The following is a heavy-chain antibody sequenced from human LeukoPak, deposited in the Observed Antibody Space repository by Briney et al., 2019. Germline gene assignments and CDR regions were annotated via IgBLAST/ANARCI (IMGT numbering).Heavy chain of an antibody. Sequence: PSETLSLTXAVYGGSFSGYYWSWIRQPPGKGLEWIGEINHSGSTNYNPSLKSQVTISVDTSKNQFSLKLSSVTDADPAVYYCARGGLRITIFGVVTPNDAFDIWGQGTMVTVSS. D-gene: IGHD3-3*01. CDR1: GGSFSGYY. V-gene: IGHV4-34*01. J-gene: IGHJ3*02. CDR2: INHSGST. CDR3: ARGGLRITIFGVVTPNDAFDI.